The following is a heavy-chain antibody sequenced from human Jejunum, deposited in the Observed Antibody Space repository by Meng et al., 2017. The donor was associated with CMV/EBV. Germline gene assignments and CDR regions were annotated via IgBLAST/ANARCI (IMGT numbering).Heavy chain of an antibody. V-gene: IGHV4-4*07. D-gene: IGHD6-13*01. CDR1: GGSIGGYY. CDR3: ARDRMAAPGTFEY. Sequence: HEPGQGREKPSGTLSLTSIVPGGSIGGYYWNWIRQPAGKGLEWIGRVYMSGSTNYNPSLRSRVAMSVDTSKTQFSLRLTSVTAADTAVYYCARDRMAAPGTFEYWGQGTLVTVSS. CDR2: VYMSGST. J-gene: IGHJ4*02.